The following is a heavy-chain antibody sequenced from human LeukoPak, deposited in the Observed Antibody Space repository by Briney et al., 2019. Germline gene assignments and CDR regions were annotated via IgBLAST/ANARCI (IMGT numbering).Heavy chain of an antibody. Sequence: ASVKVSCKASGYTFTAYYMHWVRQAPGQGLEWMGWVNPDSGGTNYAQNFKGRVTMTRDTSISTAYMELSRLRSDDTAVYYCAKSDCSFTSCYDNYYYGMDVWGQGTTVTVSS. D-gene: IGHD2-2*01. CDR1: GYTFTAYY. V-gene: IGHV1-2*02. J-gene: IGHJ6*02. CDR2: VNPDSGGT. CDR3: AKSDCSFTSCYDNYYYGMDV.